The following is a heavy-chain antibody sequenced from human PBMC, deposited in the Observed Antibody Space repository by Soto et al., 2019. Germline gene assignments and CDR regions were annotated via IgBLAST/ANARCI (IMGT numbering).Heavy chain of an antibody. J-gene: IGHJ6*02. Sequence: SQTLSLTCAISGDSVSSNSAAWNCIIHSPSRCLEWLGRTYYRSKWYNDYAVSVKSRITINPDTSKNQFSLQLNSVTPEDTAVYYCARALRPYSSGWYREYYGMDVWGQGTTVTVS. V-gene: IGHV6-1*01. CDR2: TYYRSKWYN. CDR1: GDSVSSNSAA. CDR3: ARALRPYSSGWYREYYGMDV. D-gene: IGHD6-19*01.